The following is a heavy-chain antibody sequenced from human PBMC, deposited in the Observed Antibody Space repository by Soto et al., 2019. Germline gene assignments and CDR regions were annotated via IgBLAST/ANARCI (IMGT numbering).Heavy chain of an antibody. D-gene: IGHD6-13*01. CDR3: AKVKEGYNSPMTRRPLDY. V-gene: IGHV3-23*01. J-gene: IGHJ4*02. CDR1: GFTFSKYA. Sequence: GGSLRLSCAASGFTFSKYALTWVRQAPGKGLEWISATRGDGGSAYYADSVTGRFTISRDNSRNTLYLQMDSLRAEDTAIYYCAKVKEGYNSPMTRRPLDYWGQGTLVTVSS. CDR2: TRGDGGSA.